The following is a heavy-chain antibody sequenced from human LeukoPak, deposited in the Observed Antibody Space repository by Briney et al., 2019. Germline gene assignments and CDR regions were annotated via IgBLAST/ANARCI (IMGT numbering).Heavy chain of an antibody. CDR1: GYTFISYD. D-gene: IGHD5-24*01. Sequence: ASVKVSCKASGYTFISYDINWVRQATGQGLEWMGWMNPNSGNTGYAQKFQGRVTITRNTSISTAYMELSRLRSDDTAVYYCARDLGRDGYNPFDYWGQGTLVTVSS. CDR2: MNPNSGNT. V-gene: IGHV1-8*01. CDR3: ARDLGRDGYNPFDY. J-gene: IGHJ4*02.